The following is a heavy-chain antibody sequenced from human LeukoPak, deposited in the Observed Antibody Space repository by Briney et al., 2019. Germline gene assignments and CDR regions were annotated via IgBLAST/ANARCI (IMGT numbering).Heavy chain of an antibody. V-gene: IGHV3-74*01. D-gene: IGHD1-1*01. Sequence: GGSLRLSCAASGFTFSSYWMHWVRQAPGKGLVWVSRINTDGSSTSYADSVKGRFTISRDSAKNTLYLQMNSLRAEDTAVYCCARDTDWNYDYYYYMDVWGKGTTVTVSS. CDR2: INTDGSST. J-gene: IGHJ6*03. CDR3: ARDTDWNYDYYYYMDV. CDR1: GFTFSSYW.